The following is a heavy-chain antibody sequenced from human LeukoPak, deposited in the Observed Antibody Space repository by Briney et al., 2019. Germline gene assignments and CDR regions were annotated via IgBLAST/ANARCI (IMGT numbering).Heavy chain of an antibody. CDR3: AKDRIAVAGTSAFDI. V-gene: IGHV3-9*03. CDR1: GFTFDDYA. Sequence: GGSLRLSCAASGFTFDDYAMHRVRQAPGKGLEWVSGISWNSGSIGYADSVKGRFTISRDNAKNSLYLQMNSLRAEDMALYYCAKDRIAVAGTSAFDIWGQGTMVTVSS. CDR2: ISWNSGSI. D-gene: IGHD6-19*01. J-gene: IGHJ3*02.